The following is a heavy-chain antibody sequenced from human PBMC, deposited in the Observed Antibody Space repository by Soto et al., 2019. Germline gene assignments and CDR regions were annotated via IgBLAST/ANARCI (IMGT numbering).Heavy chain of an antibody. CDR2: IYYSGST. D-gene: IGHD3-16*01. CDR1: GGSISSYY. CDR3: ARQRFAGYFDY. J-gene: IGHJ4*02. Sequence: TLETLSLTCTVSGGSISSYYLSWIRQPPGKGLEWIGYIYYSGSTNYNPSLKSRVTISVDTSKNQFSLKLSSVTAADTAVYYCARQRFAGYFDYWGQGTLVTVSS. V-gene: IGHV4-59*08.